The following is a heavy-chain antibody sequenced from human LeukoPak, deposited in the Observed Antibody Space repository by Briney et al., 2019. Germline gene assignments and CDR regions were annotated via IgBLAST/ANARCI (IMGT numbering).Heavy chain of an antibody. CDR2: ISAYNGNT. Sequence: GASVKVSCKASGYTFTSYGISWVRRAPGQGLEWMGWISAYNGNTNYAQKLQGRVTMTTDTSTSTAYMELRSLRSDDTAVYYCARTFLVVEVVPAVPNDYWGQGTLVTVSS. D-gene: IGHD2-2*01. J-gene: IGHJ4*02. CDR3: ARTFLVVEVVPAVPNDY. V-gene: IGHV1-18*04. CDR1: GYTFTSYG.